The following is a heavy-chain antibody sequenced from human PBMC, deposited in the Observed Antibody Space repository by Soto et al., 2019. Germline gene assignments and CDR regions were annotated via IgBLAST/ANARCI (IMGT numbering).Heavy chain of an antibody. CDR3: ARDYGDYADAFDI. CDR2: ISSSSSYI. CDR1: GFRFSSYS. D-gene: IGHD4-17*01. J-gene: IGHJ3*02. V-gene: IGHV3-21*01. Sequence: GGSLRLSCAASGFRFSSYSMSWVRKDPGKGLEWVSSISSSSSYIYYADSVKGRFTISRDNAKNSLYLQMNSLRAEDTAVYYCARDYGDYADAFDIWGQGTMVTVSS.